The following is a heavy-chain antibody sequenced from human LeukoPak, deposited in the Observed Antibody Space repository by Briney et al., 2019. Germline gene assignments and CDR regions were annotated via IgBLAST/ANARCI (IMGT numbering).Heavy chain of an antibody. CDR2: IFDNGNT. V-gene: IGHV4-59*08. CDR3: ARRRIGDLTIGSDPWFDP. Sequence: SETLSLTCTVSGGSITNYNWNWIRQPPGKGLELIGYIFDNGNTHYNPSLQSRVTLSVDTSKNQFSLRLSSVTASDTAVYYCARRRIGDLTIGSDPWFDPWGQGALVTVSS. D-gene: IGHD2-21*02. CDR1: GGSITNYN. J-gene: IGHJ5*02.